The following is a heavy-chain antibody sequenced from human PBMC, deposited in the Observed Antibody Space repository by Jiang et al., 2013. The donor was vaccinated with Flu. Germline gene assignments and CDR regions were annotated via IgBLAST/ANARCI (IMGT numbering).Heavy chain of an antibody. CDR3: IRNRGEDDFWSGYSSVFYN. CDR2: IRSKDNSYAT. V-gene: IGHV3-73*01. Sequence: VQLLESGGGLVQPGGSLKLSCAASGFTFSGSAIHWVRQASGKGLEWVGRIRSKDNSYATAYAASVKGRFTIFRDDSKNTAYLQMNSLKTEDTAVYYCIRNRGEDDFWSGYSSVFYNWGQGTLVTVSS. J-gene: IGHJ4*02. CDR1: GFTFSGSA. D-gene: IGHD3-3*01.